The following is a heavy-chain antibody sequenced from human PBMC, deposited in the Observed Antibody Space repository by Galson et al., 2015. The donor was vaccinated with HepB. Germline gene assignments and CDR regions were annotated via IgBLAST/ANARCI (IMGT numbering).Heavy chain of an antibody. CDR2: ISGSGGST. CDR3: AKRSSTVTTRYYYGMDV. CDR1: GFTFSSYA. V-gene: IGHV3-23*01. J-gene: IGHJ6*02. Sequence: SLRLSCAASGFTFSSYAMSWVRQAPGKGLEWVSAISGSGGSTYYADSVKGRFTISRDNSKNTLYLQMNSLRAEDTAVYYCAKRSSTVTTRYYYGMDVWGQGTTVTVSS. D-gene: IGHD4-17*01.